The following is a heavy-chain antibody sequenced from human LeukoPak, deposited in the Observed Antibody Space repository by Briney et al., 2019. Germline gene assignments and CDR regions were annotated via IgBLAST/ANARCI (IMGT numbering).Heavy chain of an antibody. Sequence: SVKVSCKASGYTFTGYYMHWVRQAPGQGLEWMGRIIPILGIANYAQKFQGRVTITADKSTSTAYMELSSLRSEDTAVYYCARRGDSYVGDWGQGTLVTVSS. V-gene: IGHV1-69*02. CDR1: GYTFTGYY. J-gene: IGHJ4*02. CDR3: ARRGDSYVGD. CDR2: IIPILGIA. D-gene: IGHD5-18*01.